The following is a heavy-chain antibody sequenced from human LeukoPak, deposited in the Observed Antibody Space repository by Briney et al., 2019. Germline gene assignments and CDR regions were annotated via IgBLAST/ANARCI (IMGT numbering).Heavy chain of an antibody. D-gene: IGHD4-23*01. Sequence: PGGSLRLSCAASGFTFSSYAMSWVRQAPGKGLEWVSSISSSSSYIYYADSVKGRFTISRDNAKNSLYLQMNSLRAEDTAVYYCGPVVTTGYYYMDVWGKGTTVTVSS. CDR3: GPVVTTGYYYMDV. CDR1: GFTFSSYA. J-gene: IGHJ6*03. V-gene: IGHV3-21*01. CDR2: ISSSSSYI.